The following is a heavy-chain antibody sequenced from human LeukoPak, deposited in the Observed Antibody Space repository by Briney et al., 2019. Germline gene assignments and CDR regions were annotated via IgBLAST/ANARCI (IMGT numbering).Heavy chain of an antibody. D-gene: IGHD3-22*01. CDR2: INHSGST. V-gene: IGHV4-34*01. J-gene: IGHJ4*02. Sequence: SETLSLTCAVYGGSFSGYYWSWTRQPPGKGLEWIGEINHSGSTNYNPSLKSRVTISVDTSKNQFSLKLSSVTAADTAVYYCARDQGFNYYDSSGYRMGLDYWGQGTLVTVSS. CDR1: GGSFSGYY. CDR3: ARDQGFNYYDSSGYRMGLDY.